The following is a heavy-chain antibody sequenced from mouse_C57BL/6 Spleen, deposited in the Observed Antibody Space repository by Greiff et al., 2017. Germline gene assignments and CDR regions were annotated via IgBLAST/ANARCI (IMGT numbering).Heavy chain of an antibody. CDR2: IDPANGNT. Sequence: LQSVAELVRPGASVKLSCTASGFNIKNTYMHWVKQRPEQGLEWIGRIDPANGNTKYAPKFQGKATITADTSSNTAYLQLSSLTSEDTAIYYGARTPFPPPDARDYWGQGTSVTVSS. V-gene: IGHV14-3*01. CDR3: ARTPFPPPDARDY. J-gene: IGHJ4*01. CDR1: GFNIKNTY.